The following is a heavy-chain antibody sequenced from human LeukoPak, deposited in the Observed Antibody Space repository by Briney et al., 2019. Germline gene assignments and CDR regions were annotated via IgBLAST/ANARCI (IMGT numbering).Heavy chain of an antibody. J-gene: IGHJ5*02. D-gene: IGHD5-18*01. Sequence: PSETLSLTCTVAGGSISTYYWNWIRQTPGKGLEWIGHISNGNTDCNPSLKSRVTISADTSKNQFSLRLTSVTAADTAVYYCARDKAHSYGRYFDPWGQGALVIVSS. CDR1: GGSISTYY. CDR2: ISNGNT. CDR3: ARDKAHSYGRYFDP. V-gene: IGHV4-59*01.